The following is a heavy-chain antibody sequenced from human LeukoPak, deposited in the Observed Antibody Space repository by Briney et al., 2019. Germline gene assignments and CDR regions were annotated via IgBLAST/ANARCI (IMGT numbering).Heavy chain of an antibody. D-gene: IGHD5-12*01. V-gene: IGHV1-2*02. Sequence: ASVKVSCKASGYTFTGYYMHWVRQAPGQGLEWMGWINPNNGGTNYAQKFQGRVTMTRNTSISTAYMELSRLRSDDTAVYYCARDLWDIVAKNWGQGNLVPVSS. CDR3: ARDLWDIVAKN. CDR2: INPNNGGT. J-gene: IGHJ4*02. CDR1: GYTFTGYY.